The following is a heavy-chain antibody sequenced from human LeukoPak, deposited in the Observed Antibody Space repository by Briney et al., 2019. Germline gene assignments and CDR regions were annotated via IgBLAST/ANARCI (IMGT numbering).Heavy chain of an antibody. V-gene: IGHV3-23*01. CDR3: AKDRRGYSGYADY. J-gene: IGHJ4*02. D-gene: IGHD5-12*01. CDR2: ISGSGGST. CDR1: GFTFSSYA. Sequence: HPGGSLRLSCAASGFTFSSYAMSWVRQAPGKGLEWVSAISGSGGSTYYVDSVKGRFTISRDNSKNTLYLQMNSLRAEDTAVYYCAKDRRGYSGYADYWGQGTLVTVSS.